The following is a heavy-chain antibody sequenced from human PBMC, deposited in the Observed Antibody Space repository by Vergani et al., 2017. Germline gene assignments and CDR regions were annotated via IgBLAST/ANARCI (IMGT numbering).Heavy chain of an antibody. D-gene: IGHD2-15*01. CDR1: GGSFSGYY. Sequence: QVQLQQWGAGLLKPSETLSLTCAVYGGSFSGYYWSWIRQPPGKGLEWIGEINHSGSTNYNPSLKSRVTISVDTSKNQFSLKLSSVTAADTAVYYCARICGGSCYFGYYYGMDVWGQ. J-gene: IGHJ6*02. CDR2: INHSGST. CDR3: ARICGGSCYFGYYYGMDV. V-gene: IGHV4-34*01.